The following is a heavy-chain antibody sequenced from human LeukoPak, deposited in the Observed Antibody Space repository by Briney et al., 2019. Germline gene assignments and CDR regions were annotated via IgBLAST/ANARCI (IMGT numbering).Heavy chain of an antibody. D-gene: IGHD3-22*01. CDR3: ARDLGQYYDTSDNWFDP. Sequence: SETLSLTCTVSGGSISSYYWGWIRQPPGKGLEWIGYIYYSGSTNYNPSLKSRVTISVDTSKNQFSLKLSSVTAADTAVYYCARDLGQYYDTSDNWFDPWGQGTLVTVSS. J-gene: IGHJ5*02. CDR1: GGSISSYY. V-gene: IGHV4-59*01. CDR2: IYYSGST.